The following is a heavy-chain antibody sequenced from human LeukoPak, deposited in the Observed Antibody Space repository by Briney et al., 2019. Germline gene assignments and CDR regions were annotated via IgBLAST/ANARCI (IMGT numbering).Heavy chain of an antibody. D-gene: IGHD3-10*01. CDR3: ARVISSGARDGFDI. CDR1: GASISSYY. Sequence: KPSETLSLTCAVSGASISSYYWSWIRQPPGKGLEWIAYIYYSGRYSYTPSLKSRVSISMDTSKRQFSLKLTSVTAADTAVYYCARVISSGARDGFDIWGQGTMVTVSS. V-gene: IGHV4-59*01. J-gene: IGHJ3*02. CDR2: IYYSGRY.